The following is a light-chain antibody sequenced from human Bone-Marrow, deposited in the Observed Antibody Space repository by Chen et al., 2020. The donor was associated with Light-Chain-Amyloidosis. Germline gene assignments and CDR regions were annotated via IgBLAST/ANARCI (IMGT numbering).Light chain of an antibody. J-gene: IGLJ2*01. CDR2: DVS. CDR3: NSYTSSNTLV. CDR1: TSDVGGYKY. Sequence: QSAPAQPAAVSGSPGQTITISCPGTTSDVGGYKYVSCFQQHPGKVPKLLIYDVSNRPSGVSNRFSGSKSGNTASLTISGLQAEDEADYYCNSYTSSNTLVFGGGTKVTVL. V-gene: IGLV2-14*01.